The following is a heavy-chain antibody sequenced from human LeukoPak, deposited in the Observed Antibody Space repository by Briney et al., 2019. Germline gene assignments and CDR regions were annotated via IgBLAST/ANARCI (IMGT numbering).Heavy chain of an antibody. CDR3: ARTEAFCSDTSCSNWFDP. CDR1: GGSVSRSNW. Sequence: ASETLSLTCAVSGGSVSRSNWWNWVRQPPGKGLEWIGEIHHSGSTNYNPSLKSRVIMSVDKSKNQFSLKLSSVTAADTAVYYCARTEAFCSDTSCSNWFDPWGQGTLVTVSS. CDR2: IHHSGST. V-gene: IGHV4-4*02. D-gene: IGHD2-2*01. J-gene: IGHJ5*02.